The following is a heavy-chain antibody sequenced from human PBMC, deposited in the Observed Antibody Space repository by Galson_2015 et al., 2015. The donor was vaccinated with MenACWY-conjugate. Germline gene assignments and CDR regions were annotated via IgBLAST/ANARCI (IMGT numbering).Heavy chain of an antibody. CDR2: IYPGDSDT. CDR1: GYSFSSYW. J-gene: IGHJ5*02. Sequence: QSGAEVKKPGESLTISCTASGYSFSSYWIGWVRQMPGKGLEWMGMIYPGDSDTRYSPSFQGQVTVSADKSISTAYLQWSSLKASDPAIYYWARASVVVGDTARGWFDPWGQGTLVTVSS. V-gene: IGHV5-51*03. D-gene: IGHD2-15*01. CDR3: ARASVVVGDTARGWFDP.